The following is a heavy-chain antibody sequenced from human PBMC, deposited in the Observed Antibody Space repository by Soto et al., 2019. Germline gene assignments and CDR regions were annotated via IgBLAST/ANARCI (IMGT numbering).Heavy chain of an antibody. D-gene: IGHD2-15*01. Sequence: QVQLQESGPGLVKPSETLSLSCTVSGGSISSYYWSWIRQPPGKGLEWIGYIYYSGSTNYNPSLKSRVTISVDTSKNQFSLKLRSVTAADTAVYYCARWYGWFDPWGQGTLVTVSS. CDR1: GGSISSYY. CDR3: ARWYGWFDP. V-gene: IGHV4-59*01. J-gene: IGHJ5*02. CDR2: IYYSGST.